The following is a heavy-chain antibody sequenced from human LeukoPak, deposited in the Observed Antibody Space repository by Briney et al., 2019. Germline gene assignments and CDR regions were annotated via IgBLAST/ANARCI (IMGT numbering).Heavy chain of an antibody. CDR1: GYTLTELS. J-gene: IGHJ4*02. V-gene: IGHV1-24*01. CDR2: FDPEDGET. D-gene: IGHD3-10*01. Sequence: AASVKVSCKVSGYTLTELSMHWVRQAPGKGLEWMGGFDPEDGETIYAQKFQGRVTMTEDTSTDTAYMELSSLRSEDTAVYYCATLGPPLGSGSDPDYWGQGTLVTVSS. CDR3: ATLGPPLGSGSDPDY.